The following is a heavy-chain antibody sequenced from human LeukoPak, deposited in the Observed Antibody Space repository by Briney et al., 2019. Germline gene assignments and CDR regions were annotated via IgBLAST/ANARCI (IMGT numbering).Heavy chain of an antibody. CDR3: ARLDGSYYLYDY. J-gene: IGHJ4*02. V-gene: IGHV4-59*12. CDR1: GGSISSYY. Sequence: SETLSLTCTVSGGSISSYYWSWIRQPPGKGLEWIGYIYYSGSTNYSPSLKSRVTISVDTSKNQFSLKLSSVTAADTAVYYCARLDGSYYLYDYWGQGTLVTVSS. CDR2: IYYSGST. D-gene: IGHD1-26*01.